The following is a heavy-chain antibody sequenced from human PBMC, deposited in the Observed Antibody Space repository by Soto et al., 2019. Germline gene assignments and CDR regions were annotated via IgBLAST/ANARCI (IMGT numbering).Heavy chain of an antibody. CDR3: AKGVYDSSGYPPIYYYYGMDV. CDR1: GFTFSSYA. D-gene: IGHD3-22*01. J-gene: IGHJ6*02. Sequence: GGSLRLSCAASGFTFSSYAMSWVRQAPGKGLEWVSAISGSGGSTYYADSVKGRFTISRDNSKNTLYLQMNSLRAEDTAVYYCAKGVYDSSGYPPIYYYYGMDVWGQGTTVTVSS. CDR2: ISGSGGST. V-gene: IGHV3-23*01.